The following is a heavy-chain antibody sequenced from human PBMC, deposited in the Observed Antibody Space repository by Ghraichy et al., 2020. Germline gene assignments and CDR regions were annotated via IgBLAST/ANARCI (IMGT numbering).Heavy chain of an antibody. CDR3: ASETRNSSSWYAFDC. Sequence: GGSLRLSCEASGFSFSTYSMNWVRQAPGKGLEWVSSISTTSTFIYYADSVKGRFTISRDNAKNSLYLQMNSLRAEDTAVYYCASETRNSSSWYAFDCWGQGTLVTVSS. CDR1: GFSFSTYS. V-gene: IGHV3-21*01. J-gene: IGHJ4*02. CDR2: ISTTSTFI. D-gene: IGHD6-13*01.